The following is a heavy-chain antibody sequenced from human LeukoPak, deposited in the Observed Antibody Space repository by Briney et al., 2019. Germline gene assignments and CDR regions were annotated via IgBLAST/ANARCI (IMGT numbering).Heavy chain of an antibody. CDR3: AKSDYYDSSGHPSSFDY. V-gene: IGHV3-23*01. CDR2: ISGGGDTT. Sequence: GGSLRPPCAPSGYPFSSYAMSWVRRAPGKGLQWVSVISGGGDTTYYADAVKGRFTISRDEFENTVSLQMNSLRAEDTAVYYCAKSDYYDSSGHPSSFDYWGQGALVTVSS. D-gene: IGHD3-22*01. CDR1: GYPFSSYA. J-gene: IGHJ4*02.